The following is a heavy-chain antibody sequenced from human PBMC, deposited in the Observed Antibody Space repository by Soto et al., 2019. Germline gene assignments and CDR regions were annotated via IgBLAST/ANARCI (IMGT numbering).Heavy chain of an antibody. D-gene: IGHD3-9*01. J-gene: IGHJ3*02. CDR1: GYTFTSYG. CDR3: ARDYDILTGYYRGSADAFDI. Sequence: ASVKVSCKASGYTFTSYGISWVRQAPGQGLEWMGWISAYNGNTNYAQKLQGRVTMTTDTSTSTAYMELRSLRSDDTAVYYCARDYDILTGYYRGSADAFDIWGQGTMVTVSS. CDR2: ISAYNGNT. V-gene: IGHV1-18*01.